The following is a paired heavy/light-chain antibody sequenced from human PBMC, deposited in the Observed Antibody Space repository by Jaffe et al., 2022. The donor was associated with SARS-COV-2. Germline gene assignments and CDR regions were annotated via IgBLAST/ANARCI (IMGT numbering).Light chain of an antibody. CDR3: MQALQTPQYT. CDR1: QSLLHSNGNNY. J-gene: IGKJ2*01. Sequence: DIVMTQSPLSLPVTPGEPASISCRSSQSLLHSNGNNYLDWYLQKPGQSPQLLIHLGSNRASGVPDRFSGSGSGTDFTLRISRVEAEDVGIYYCMQALQTPQYTFGQGTKLEIK. CDR2: LGS. V-gene: IGKV2-28*01.
Heavy chain of an antibody. CDR1: GFTFINYA. Sequence: EVQLLDSGGVPVQPGGSLRLSCAASGFTFINYAMSWVRQAPGKGLEWVSAISGGGGTTYYADSVKGRFTISRDNSRNTLYLQMNSLRAEDTAVYYCARDPRYTSSWNPPFDYWGQGTLVTVSS. D-gene: IGHD6-13*01. CDR3: ARDPRYTSSWNPPFDY. V-gene: IGHV3-23*01. CDR2: ISGGGGTT. J-gene: IGHJ4*02.